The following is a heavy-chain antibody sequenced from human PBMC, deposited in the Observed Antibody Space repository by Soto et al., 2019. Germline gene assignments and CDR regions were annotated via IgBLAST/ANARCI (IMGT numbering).Heavy chain of an antibody. J-gene: IGHJ6*02. D-gene: IGHD3-3*01. CDR1: GFTFSSYG. CDR3: AKGQSGYYYYYGMDV. V-gene: IGHV3-30*18. Sequence: GGSLRLSCAASGFTFSSYGMHWVRQAPGKGLEWVAVISYDGSNKYYADSVKGRFTISRDNSKNTLYLQMNSLRAEDTAVYYCAKGQSGYYYYYGMDVWGQGTTVTVSS. CDR2: ISYDGSNK.